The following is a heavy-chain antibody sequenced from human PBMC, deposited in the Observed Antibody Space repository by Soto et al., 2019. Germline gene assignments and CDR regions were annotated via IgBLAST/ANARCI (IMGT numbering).Heavy chain of an antibody. J-gene: IGHJ6*02. Sequence: RASVKVSCKASGGTFSSYAISWVRQAPGQGLEWMGGIIPIFGTANYAQKFQGRVTITADESTSTAYMELSSLRSEDTAVYYCARERRLAAAGTDYYYYYGMDVWGQGTTVTVSS. CDR2: IIPIFGTA. CDR3: ARERRLAAAGTDYYYYYGMDV. D-gene: IGHD6-13*01. CDR1: GGTFSSYA. V-gene: IGHV1-69*13.